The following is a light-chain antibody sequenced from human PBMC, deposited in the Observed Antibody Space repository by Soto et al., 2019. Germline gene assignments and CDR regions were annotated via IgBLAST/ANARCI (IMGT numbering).Light chain of an antibody. CDR3: SSYTSSSTWV. V-gene: IGLV2-14*01. Sequence: QSALTQPASVSGSPGQSITISCTGTSSDIGGYNYVSWFQQHPGRAPKLIIYEVSDRPSGVSNRFSGSKSGNTASLTISGLQAEDEADYYCSSYTSSSTWVFGVGTKLTVL. CDR2: EVS. CDR1: SSDIGGYNY. J-gene: IGLJ3*02.